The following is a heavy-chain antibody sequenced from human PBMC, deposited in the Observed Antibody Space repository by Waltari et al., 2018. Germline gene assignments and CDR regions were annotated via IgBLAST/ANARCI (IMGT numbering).Heavy chain of an antibody. CDR1: GGSFSDYY. V-gene: IGHV4-34*01. D-gene: IGHD3-9*01. Sequence: QVQLQQWGAGLLKPSETLSLTCAVSGGSFSDYYWTWIRQPPGKGLEWIGEIDHSGSTNYNPSLKSRVTISGDTSKNQFSRKLSSVTAADTAVDYGASLILTGYSIIDYWGQGSLVTVSS. CDR3: ASLILTGYSIIDY. J-gene: IGHJ4*02. CDR2: IDHSGST.